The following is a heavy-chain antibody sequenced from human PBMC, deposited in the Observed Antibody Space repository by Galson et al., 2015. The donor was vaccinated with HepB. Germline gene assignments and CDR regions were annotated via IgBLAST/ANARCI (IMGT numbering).Heavy chain of an antibody. CDR3: ARDWLGQKWLRSRDAFDF. Sequence: SLRLSCAASGFTVSSNHMNWVRQAPGKGLEWVSYISSSSTTIYYADSVKGRFTISRDNAKNSLYLQMNSLRDEDTAVYYCARDWLGQKWLRSRDAFDFWGQGTMVTVSS. CDR2: ISSSSTTI. V-gene: IGHV3-48*02. D-gene: IGHD5-12*01. CDR1: GFTVSSNH. J-gene: IGHJ3*01.